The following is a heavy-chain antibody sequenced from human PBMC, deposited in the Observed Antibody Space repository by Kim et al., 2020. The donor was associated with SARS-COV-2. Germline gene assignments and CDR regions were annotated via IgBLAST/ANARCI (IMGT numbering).Heavy chain of an antibody. CDR3: AKSWAAAGVGDWFDP. J-gene: IGHJ5*02. Sequence: GGSLRLSCAASGFTFSSYAMSWLRQAPGKGLEWVSVMIASGDSTYYADSVKGRFTISRDNSKNTLYLQMNSLRADDTAVYYFAKSWAAAGVGDWFDPWGQGTLVTVSS. D-gene: IGHD6-13*01. V-gene: IGHV3-23*01. CDR1: GFTFSSYA. CDR2: MIASGDST.